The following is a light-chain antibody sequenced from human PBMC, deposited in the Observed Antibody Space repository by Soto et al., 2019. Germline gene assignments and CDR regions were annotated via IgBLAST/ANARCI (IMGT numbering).Light chain of an antibody. CDR3: QQSNNWPWT. CDR2: DAS. J-gene: IGKJ1*01. V-gene: IGKV3-15*01. Sequence: EVLMTQSPATLSVSPGERATLSCRASQSVSGKLAWYQQKPGQAPRLLIYDASTRATGIPARFSGSGSGTEFTLTISSLQSEDFAAYYCQQSNNWPWTFGQGTKVDIK. CDR1: QSVSGK.